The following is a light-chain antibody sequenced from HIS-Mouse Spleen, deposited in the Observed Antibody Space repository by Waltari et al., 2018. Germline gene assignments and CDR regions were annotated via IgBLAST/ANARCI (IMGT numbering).Light chain of an antibody. CDR3: YSTDSSGNHRV. J-gene: IGLJ2*01. V-gene: IGLV3-10*01. CDR1: ALPKKY. Sequence: SYELTQPPSVSLSPGQTASITCPGDALPKKYAYRYQRKSGQAPVLVIYEDSKRPSGIPERFSGSSSGTMATLTISGAQVEDEADYYCYSTDSSGNHRVFGGGTKLTVL. CDR2: EDS.